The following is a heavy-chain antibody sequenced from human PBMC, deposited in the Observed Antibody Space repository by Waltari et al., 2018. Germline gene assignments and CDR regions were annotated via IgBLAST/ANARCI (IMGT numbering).Heavy chain of an antibody. CDR1: GFTFSSYA. Sequence: EVQLVESGGGLVQPGGSLRLSCAASGFTFSSYAMSWVRQAPGKGLEWVSAISDSGDSTIYTDSVKGRFTNYRDNSKNLVYLQMNSLRVEDTAVYYCAKGDWLDDWGQGTLVTVSP. V-gene: IGHV3-23*04. CDR3: AKGDWLDD. CDR2: ISDSGDST. D-gene: IGHD2-21*01. J-gene: IGHJ4*02.